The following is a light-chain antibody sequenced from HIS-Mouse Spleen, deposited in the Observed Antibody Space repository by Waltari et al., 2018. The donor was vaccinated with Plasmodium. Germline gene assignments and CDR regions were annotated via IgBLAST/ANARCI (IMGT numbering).Light chain of an antibody. CDR1: QSISSY. CDR3: QQSYSTWT. CDR2: AAS. Sequence: DLQMTQSPSSLSASVGASVTITCRASQSISSYLNWYQQKPGKAPKLLIYAASSLQSGGPSRFSGSGSGTDFTRTISSLQPEYFATYYCQQSYSTWTFGQGTKVEIK. V-gene: IGKV1-39*01. J-gene: IGKJ1*01.